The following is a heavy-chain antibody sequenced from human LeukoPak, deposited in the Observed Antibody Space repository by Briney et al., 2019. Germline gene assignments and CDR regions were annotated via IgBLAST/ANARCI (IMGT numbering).Heavy chain of an antibody. V-gene: IGHV6-1*01. CDR3: ARRLTQYDCFDP. Sequence: SQTLSLTCAISGDSVSSNSVTWNWIRQSPSRGLEWLGRTYYRSTWYNDYAVSVRGRITVNPDTSKTQFSLNLHSVTPEDTAVYYCARRLTQYDCFDPWGQGILVTVSS. J-gene: IGHJ5*02. CDR1: GDSVSSNSVT. CDR2: TYYRSTWYN. D-gene: IGHD2-2*01.